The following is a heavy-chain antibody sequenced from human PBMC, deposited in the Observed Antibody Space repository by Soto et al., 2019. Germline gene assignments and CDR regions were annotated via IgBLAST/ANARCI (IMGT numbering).Heavy chain of an antibody. CDR2: IIPIFGTA. D-gene: IGHD3-10*01. V-gene: IGHV1-69*13. J-gene: IGHJ4*02. Sequence: SVKVSCKASGGTFSSYAISWVRQAPGQGLEWMGGIIPIFGTANYAQKFQGRVTITADESTSTAYMELSSLRSEDTAVYYCGCNGYYGSGSYYSDYSGQGTLVTVSS. CDR1: GGTFSSYA. CDR3: GCNGYYGSGSYYSDY.